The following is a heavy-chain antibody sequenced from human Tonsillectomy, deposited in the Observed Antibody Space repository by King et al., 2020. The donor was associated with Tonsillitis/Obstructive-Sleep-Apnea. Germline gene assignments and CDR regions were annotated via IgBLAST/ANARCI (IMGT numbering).Heavy chain of an antibody. J-gene: IGHJ5*02. CDR1: GFTFSNYA. CDR2: ISGSGGGT. CDR3: AKGGINWFDP. V-gene: IGHV3-23*04. D-gene: IGHD6-13*01. Sequence: VQLVESGGDLVQPGGSLRLSCAASGFTFSNYAMSWVRQSPGKGLGWVSAISGSGGGTYYADPVKGRFTISRDNSKNTLYLQMNSLRVEETAVYYCAKGGINWFDPWGQGTLVTVSS.